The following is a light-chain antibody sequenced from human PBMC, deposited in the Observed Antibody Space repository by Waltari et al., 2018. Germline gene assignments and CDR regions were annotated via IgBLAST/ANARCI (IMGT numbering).Light chain of an antibody. Sequence: DIEMNQSPSTLSASVGDRVTITCRASQSISNWLAWYQRKPGQAPKLLIYDAPTLESWVPSRFSVSASGPEFTLTISSLQSADFATYYCQQYDTYPGTFGQGTTVDIK. J-gene: IGKJ1*01. CDR3: QQYDTYPGT. CDR1: QSISNW. V-gene: IGKV1-5*01. CDR2: DAP.